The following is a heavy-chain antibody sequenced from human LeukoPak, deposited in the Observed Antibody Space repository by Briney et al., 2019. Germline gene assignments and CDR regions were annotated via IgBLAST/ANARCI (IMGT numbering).Heavy chain of an antibody. V-gene: IGHV3-11*01. D-gene: IGHD3-9*01. Sequence: GGSLRLSCAASGFTFSDYYMSWIRQAPGKGLEWVSYISSSGSTIYYADSEKGRFTISRDNAKNSLYLQMNSLRAEDTAVYYCARDPGIRYFDWYPLNWFDPWGQGTLVTVSS. J-gene: IGHJ5*02. CDR1: GFTFSDYY. CDR2: ISSSGSTI. CDR3: ARDPGIRYFDWYPLNWFDP.